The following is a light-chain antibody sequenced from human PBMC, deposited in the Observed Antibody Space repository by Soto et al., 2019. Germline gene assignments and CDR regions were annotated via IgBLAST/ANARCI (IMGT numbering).Light chain of an antibody. Sequence: EIVLTQSPGTLSLSPGERATLSCRASQSVSSYLAWYQQKPGQAPRLLIYDASNRATGIPARFSGSGSGTDFTLTISSLEPEDSAVYYCQQRLNWPLTFGGGTKVEIK. J-gene: IGKJ4*01. CDR2: DAS. V-gene: IGKV3-11*01. CDR1: QSVSSY. CDR3: QQRLNWPLT.